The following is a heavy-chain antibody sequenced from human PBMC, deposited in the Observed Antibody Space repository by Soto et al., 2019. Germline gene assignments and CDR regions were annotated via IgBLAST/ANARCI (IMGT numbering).Heavy chain of an antibody. CDR1: GYTFTGYY. Sequence: GSVKVSCKASGYTFTGYYMHWVVRSPLRWLEWMGWINPNSGGTNYAQKFQGRVTMTRDTSISTAYMELSRLRSDDTAVYYCARDRESIVLMVYAIGWFDPWGQGTLVTVSS. J-gene: IGHJ5*02. V-gene: IGHV1-2*02. D-gene: IGHD2-8*01. CDR3: ARDRESIVLMVYAIGWFDP. CDR2: INPNSGGT.